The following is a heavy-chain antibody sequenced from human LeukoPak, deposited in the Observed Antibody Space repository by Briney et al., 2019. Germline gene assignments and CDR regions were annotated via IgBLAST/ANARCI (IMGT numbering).Heavy chain of an antibody. CDR3: ARVHPDWTSYDY. Sequence: ASVKVSCKASGYTFTSYYMHWVRQAPGQGLEWMGMINPSGGSTSYAQKFQGRVTMTRDTSTSTVYMELNSLRAEDTATYYCARVHPDWTSYDYWGQGTLVTVSS. J-gene: IGHJ4*02. CDR1: GYTFTSYY. D-gene: IGHD3-9*01. CDR2: INPSGGST. V-gene: IGHV1-46*01.